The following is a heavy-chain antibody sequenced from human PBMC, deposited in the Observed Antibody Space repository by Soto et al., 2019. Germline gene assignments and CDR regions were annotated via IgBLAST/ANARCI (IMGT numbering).Heavy chain of an antibody. D-gene: IGHD3-10*01. V-gene: IGHV4-31*03. CDR2: IYKSGTT. J-gene: IGHJ3*01. Sequence: SQTLCLTCTVSGGYLSSADGSCIWIHPHPGKGLEWIGYIYKSGTTYYNPSLKSRVTISLDTSKNHFSLKLSSVTAADTAVYYCARRGGEVKCPFDFWGRGTVVTVSS. CDR3: ARRGGEVKCPFDF. CDR1: GGYLSSADGS.